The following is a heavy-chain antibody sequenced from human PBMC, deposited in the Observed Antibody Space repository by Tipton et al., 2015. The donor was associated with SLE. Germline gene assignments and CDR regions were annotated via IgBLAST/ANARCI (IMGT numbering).Heavy chain of an antibody. D-gene: IGHD3-22*01. Sequence: TLSLTCAVSGGSISSGSYYWSWIRQPAGKGLEWIGYIYTSGSTNYNPSLKSRVTISVDTSKNQFSLKLSSVTAADTAVYYCARGDYYDSSGYSNYFDYWGQGTLVTVSS. CDR2: IYTSGST. CDR1: GGSISSGSYY. V-gene: IGHV4-61*09. J-gene: IGHJ4*02. CDR3: ARGDYYDSSGYSNYFDY.